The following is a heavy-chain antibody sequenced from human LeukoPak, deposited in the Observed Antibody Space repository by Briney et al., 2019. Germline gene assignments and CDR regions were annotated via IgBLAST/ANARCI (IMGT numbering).Heavy chain of an antibody. Sequence: PSETLSLTCTVSGGSISSYYWSWIRQPPGKGLEWIGSIYYSGSTYYNPSLKSRVTISVDTSKNQFSLKLSSVTAADTAVYYCASPSGDYPDFDYWGQGTLVTVSS. J-gene: IGHJ4*02. CDR1: GGSISSYY. CDR2: IYYSGST. D-gene: IGHD4-17*01. V-gene: IGHV4-39*07. CDR3: ASPSGDYPDFDY.